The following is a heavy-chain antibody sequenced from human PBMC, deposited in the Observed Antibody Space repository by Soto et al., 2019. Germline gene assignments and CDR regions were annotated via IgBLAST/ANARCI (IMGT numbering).Heavy chain of an antibody. V-gene: IGHV3-23*01. J-gene: IGHJ6*03. CDR1: GFTFSSYA. D-gene: IGHD3-3*01. CDR3: AKAKEGLYDFWSGYYHYYYMDV. CDR2: ISGSGGST. Sequence: GGSLRLSCAASGFTFSSYAMSWVRQAPGKGLEWVSAISGSGGSTYYADSVKGRFTISRDNSKNTLYLQMNSLRAEDTAVYYCAKAKEGLYDFWSGYYHYYYMDVWGKGTTVTVSS.